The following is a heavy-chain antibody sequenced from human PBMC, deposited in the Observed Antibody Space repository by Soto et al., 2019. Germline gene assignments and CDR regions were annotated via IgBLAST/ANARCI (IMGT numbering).Heavy chain of an antibody. V-gene: IGHV3-23*01. D-gene: IGHD2-15*01. Sequence: GGPLRLSCAASGFTFSSYAMSWVRQAPGKGLEWVSAISGSGGSTYYADSVKGRFTISRDNSKNTLYLQMNSLRAEDTAVYYCAKDEAPDIVVVVAAGAFDIWGQGTMVTVSS. J-gene: IGHJ3*02. CDR1: GFTFSSYA. CDR2: ISGSGGST. CDR3: AKDEAPDIVVVVAAGAFDI.